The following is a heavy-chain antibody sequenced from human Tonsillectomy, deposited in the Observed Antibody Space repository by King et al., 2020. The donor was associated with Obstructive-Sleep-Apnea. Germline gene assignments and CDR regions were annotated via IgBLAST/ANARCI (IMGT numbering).Heavy chain of an antibody. CDR1: GFTFSDYY. D-gene: IGHD4-17*01. CDR2: ISSSSSET. J-gene: IGHJ4*02. Sequence: GQLVQSGGGLVKPGVSLRLSCAASGFTFSDYYMSWIRQAPGKGLEWVSYISSSSSETNYADSVKGRFTISRDNAKNSLYLQMNSLRAEDTAVYYCARVGITVTYPFAYWGQGTLVTVSS. CDR3: ARVGITVTYPFAY. V-gene: IGHV3-11*06.